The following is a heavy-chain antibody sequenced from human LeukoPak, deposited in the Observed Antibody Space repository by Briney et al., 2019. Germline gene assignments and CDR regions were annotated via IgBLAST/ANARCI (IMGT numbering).Heavy chain of an antibody. CDR2: IYYSGST. CDR1: GGSISSSSYY. Sequence: KTSETLSLTCTVSGGSISSSSYYWGWIRQPPGKGLEWIGSIYYSGSTYYNPSLKSRVTISVDTSKNQFSLKLSSVTAADTAVYYCARDKHYYDSSGYYGFDYWGQGTLVTVSS. D-gene: IGHD3-22*01. V-gene: IGHV4-39*07. CDR3: ARDKHYYDSSGYYGFDY. J-gene: IGHJ4*02.